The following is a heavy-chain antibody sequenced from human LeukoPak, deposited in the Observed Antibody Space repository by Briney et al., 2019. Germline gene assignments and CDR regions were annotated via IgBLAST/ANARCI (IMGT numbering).Heavy chain of an antibody. CDR1: GGSVSSTAYY. D-gene: IGHD5-18*01. V-gene: IGHV4-39*01. Sequence: PSETLSLTCTVSGGSVSSTAYYWGWLRQTPGKGLEWIGNAYVNGHTYYNPSLKSRVTIVVDTSKNEFSLKLSSVTAADTAVYYCARLGGYNISRNAFDIWGRGTLVTVSS. J-gene: IGHJ3*02. CDR3: ARLGGYNISRNAFDI. CDR2: AYVNGHT.